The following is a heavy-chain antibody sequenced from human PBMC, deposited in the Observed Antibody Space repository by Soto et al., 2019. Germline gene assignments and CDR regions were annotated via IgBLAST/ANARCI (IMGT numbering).Heavy chain of an antibody. Sequence: QVQLQESGPGLVKPSQTLSLTCTVSGGSISSGDYYWSWIRQPPGKGLEWIGYIYYSGSTYYNPSLKSRVTISVDTSKNQFSLKLSSVTAADTAVYYCAREIVVVPTNYYYGMDVWGQGTTVTVSS. J-gene: IGHJ6*02. CDR2: IYYSGST. CDR1: GGSISSGDYY. CDR3: AREIVVVPTNYYYGMDV. D-gene: IGHD2-2*01. V-gene: IGHV4-30-4*01.